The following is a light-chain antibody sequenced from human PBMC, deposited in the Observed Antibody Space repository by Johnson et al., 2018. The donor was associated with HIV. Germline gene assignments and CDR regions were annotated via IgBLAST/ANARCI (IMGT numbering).Light chain of an antibody. Sequence: QSVLTQPPSVSAAPGQKVTIACSGSSSNIGNNYVSWYQQLPGTAPKLLIYANNRRPSGIPDRFSGSKSDTSATLGITGLQTGDEADYYCGTWDSGLGALYVFGTGTKVTVL. V-gene: IGLV1-51*02. J-gene: IGLJ1*01. CDR1: SSNIGNNY. CDR3: GTWDSGLGALYV. CDR2: ANN.